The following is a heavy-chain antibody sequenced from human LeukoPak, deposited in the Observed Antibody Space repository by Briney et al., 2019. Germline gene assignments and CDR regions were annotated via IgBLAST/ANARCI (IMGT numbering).Heavy chain of an antibody. V-gene: IGHV4-61*02. J-gene: IGHJ4*02. CDR2: IYTSGST. CDR3: ARDRPETGAFDY. Sequence: PSETLSLTCTVSGGSISSGSYYWSWIRQPAGKGLEWIGRIYTSGSTNYNPSLKSRVTISVDTSKNQFSLKLSSVTAADTAVYYCARDRPETGAFDYWGQGTLVTVSS. D-gene: IGHD7-27*01. CDR1: GGSISSGSYY.